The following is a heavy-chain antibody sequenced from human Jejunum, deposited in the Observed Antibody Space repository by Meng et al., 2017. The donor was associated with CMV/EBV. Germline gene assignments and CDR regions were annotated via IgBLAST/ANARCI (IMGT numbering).Heavy chain of an antibody. CDR3: ARDSPLDGYSLLDY. CDR1: GYTFTSYA. D-gene: IGHD5-24*01. Sequence: QFQLVQSGSELKQPGASAKVSCRPSGYTFTSYAINWVRQAPGQGPDWMGWIDPNTGNPTYDQGFTGRFVFSLDTSVSTAYLQINSLRADDTAVYYCARDSPLDGYSLLDYWGQGTLVTVSS. CDR2: IDPNTGNP. V-gene: IGHV7-4-1*02. J-gene: IGHJ4*02.